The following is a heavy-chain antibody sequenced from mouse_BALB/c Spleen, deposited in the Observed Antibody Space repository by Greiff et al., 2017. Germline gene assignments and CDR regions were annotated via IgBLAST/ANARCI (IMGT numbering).Heavy chain of an antibody. J-gene: IGHJ4*01. CDR2: INPDSSTI. V-gene: IGHV4-1*02. CDR3: ASYGPYAMDY. CDR1: GFDFSRYW. Sequence: EVKLLESGGGLVQPGGSLKLSCAASGFDFSRYWMSWVRQAPGKGLEWIGEINPDSSTINYTPSLKDKFIISRDNAKNTLYLQMSKVRSEDTALYYCASYGPYAMDYWGQGTSVTVSS. D-gene: IGHD1-1*02.